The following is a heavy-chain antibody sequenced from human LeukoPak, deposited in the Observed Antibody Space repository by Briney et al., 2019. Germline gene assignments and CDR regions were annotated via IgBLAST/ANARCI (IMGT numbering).Heavy chain of an antibody. D-gene: IGHD5-18*01. J-gene: IGHJ4*02. Sequence: GGSLRLSCADSGFTFSSYSMNWVRQAPGKGLEWISYISSSSNTIYYADSVKGRFTISRDNGKSSLYLQMNSLRDEDTAVYYCARGSVITAMVTVAFDYWGQGTLVTVSS. CDR2: ISSSSNTI. V-gene: IGHV3-48*02. CDR1: GFTFSSYS. CDR3: ARGSVITAMVTVAFDY.